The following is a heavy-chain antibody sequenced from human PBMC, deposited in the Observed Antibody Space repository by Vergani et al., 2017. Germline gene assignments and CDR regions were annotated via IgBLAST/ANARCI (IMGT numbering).Heavy chain of an antibody. J-gene: IGHJ6*01. Sequence: QVQLQESGPGVVKPSQTLSLTCAVSGGSISSGDHCWTWIRQRPGKGLEWIGYIFYSGTTYDNPSLRSRLTISVDTSQNQFSLKLRSVTAADTAVYYCARVDTQVPATSHFYCMYGWVEGSTVVDSS. D-gene: IGHD6-25*01. CDR2: IFYSGTT. CDR3: ARVDTQVPATSHFYCMYG. V-gene: IGHV4-31*11. CDR1: GGSISSGDHC.